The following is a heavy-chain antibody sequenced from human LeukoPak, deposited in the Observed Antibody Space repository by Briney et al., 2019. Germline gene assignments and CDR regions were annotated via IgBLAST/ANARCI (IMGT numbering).Heavy chain of an antibody. CDR1: GYTFTGYY. D-gene: IGHD5-24*01. CDR3: AREGLEGNGYNYFGY. CDR2: VNPNSGGT. Sequence: ASVKVSCMASGYTFTGYYMHWVRQAPGQGLEWMGWVNPNSGGTNYAQKFQGRVTMTRDTSISTAYMELSGLRSDDTAVYYCAREGLEGNGYNYFGYWGQGTLVTVSS. V-gene: IGHV1-2*02. J-gene: IGHJ4*02.